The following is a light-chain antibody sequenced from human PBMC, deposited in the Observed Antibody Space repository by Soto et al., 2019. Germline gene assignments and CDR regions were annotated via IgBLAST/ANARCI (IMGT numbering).Light chain of an antibody. Sequence: EIVLTQSPGTLSLSPGERATLSCRASQSVRSSYLAWYQQKPGQAPRLLIYGTSSRATGIPDRFSGSRSGTDFTLTISRLEPEDFAVYYCQQYDISPTWTFGQGTKVDIK. CDR3: QQYDISPTWT. V-gene: IGKV3-20*01. CDR1: QSVRSSY. CDR2: GTS. J-gene: IGKJ1*01.